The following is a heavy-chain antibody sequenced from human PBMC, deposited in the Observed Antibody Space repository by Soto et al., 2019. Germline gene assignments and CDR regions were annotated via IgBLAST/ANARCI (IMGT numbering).Heavy chain of an antibody. CDR2: SYHSGSS. CDR3: ARAPFGGMLSSIPVAGWFDP. D-gene: IGHD2-8*01. V-gene: IGHV4-30-2*06. J-gene: IGHJ5*02. Sequence: SETLSLTCTVSGGSINSAGHSWGWVRQSPGKGLEWIGYSYHSGSSYYNPSLQSRVTISVDRSKAQFYLTLTSVTAADTAVYFCARAPFGGMLSSIPVAGWFDPWGQGTLVTVSS. CDR1: GGSINSAGHS.